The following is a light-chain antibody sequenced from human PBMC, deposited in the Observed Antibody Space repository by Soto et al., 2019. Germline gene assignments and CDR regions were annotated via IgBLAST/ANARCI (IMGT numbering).Light chain of an antibody. CDR1: TSDVGAYNY. CDR2: DVS. V-gene: IGLV2-14*03. J-gene: IGLJ2*01. Sequence: QSLLTQPASVSGSPGQSITISCTGTTSDVGAYNYVSWYQQHPGKAPKLMIFDVSNRPSGVSNRFSGSKSGNTASLTISGLQAEDEADYYCSSYTTSSIVVFGGGTKVTVL. CDR3: SSYTTSSIVV.